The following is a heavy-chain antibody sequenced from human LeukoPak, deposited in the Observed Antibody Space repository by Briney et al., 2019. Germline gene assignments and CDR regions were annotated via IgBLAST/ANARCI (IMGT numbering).Heavy chain of an antibody. CDR3: AKDGIRSYYYDSSGYDDAFDI. Sequence: GGSLRLSCAASGFTFSSYAKSWVRQAPGKGLEWVSAISGSGGSTYYADSVKGRFTISRDNSKNTLYLQMNSLRAEDTAVYYCAKDGIRSYYYDSSGYDDAFDIWGQGTMVTVSS. V-gene: IGHV3-23*01. D-gene: IGHD3-22*01. CDR1: GFTFSSYA. J-gene: IGHJ3*02. CDR2: ISGSGGST.